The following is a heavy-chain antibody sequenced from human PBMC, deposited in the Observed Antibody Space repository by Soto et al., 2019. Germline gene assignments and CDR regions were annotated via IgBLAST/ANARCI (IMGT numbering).Heavy chain of an antibody. V-gene: IGHV4-34*08. Sequence: QVQLQQWGAGLLKPSETLSLTCAVYGGTFSGYYWSWVRQSPGKGLEWIGEINSTGGTNYNPSLKSRVTISIDTSKDQFSLQLSSVTAADTAVYYCARTRATPASRTLDYWGQGTLVTVSS. CDR1: GGTFSGYY. CDR3: ARTRATPASRTLDY. D-gene: IGHD1-1*01. CDR2: INSTGGT. J-gene: IGHJ4*02.